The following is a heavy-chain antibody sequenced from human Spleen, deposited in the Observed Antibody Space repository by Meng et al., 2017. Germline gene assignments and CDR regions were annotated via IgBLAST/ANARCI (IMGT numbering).Heavy chain of an antibody. D-gene: IGHD3-10*01. CDR1: GDSVSSNSAA. J-gene: IGHJ3*02. Sequence: SETLSLTFAISGDSVSSNSAAWNWIRQSPSRGLEWLGRTYYRSKWYNDYAVSVKSRITINPDTSKNQFSLQLNSVTPEDTAVYYCARVAGGRPKRDYYGSGNLNDAFDIWGQGTMVTVSS. V-gene: IGHV6-1*01. CDR2: TYYRSKWYN. CDR3: ARVAGGRPKRDYYGSGNLNDAFDI.